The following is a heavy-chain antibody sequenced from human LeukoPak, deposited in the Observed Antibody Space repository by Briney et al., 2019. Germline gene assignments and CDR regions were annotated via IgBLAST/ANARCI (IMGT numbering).Heavy chain of an antibody. D-gene: IGHD3-3*01. J-gene: IGHJ5*02. CDR3: ARIGDEEGLRFLEWPQVTRNWFDP. CDR1: GYTFTSYG. CDR2: ISAYNGNT. Sequence: GASVKVSCKASGYTFTSYGISWVRQAPGQGLEWMGRISAYNGNTNYAQKLQGRVTMTTDTSTSTAYMELRSLRSDDTAVYYCARIGDEEGLRFLEWPQVTRNWFDPWGQGTLVTVSS. V-gene: IGHV1-18*01.